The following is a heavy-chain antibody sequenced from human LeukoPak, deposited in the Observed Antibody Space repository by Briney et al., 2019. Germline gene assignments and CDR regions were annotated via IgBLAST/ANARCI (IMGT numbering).Heavy chain of an antibody. CDR2: NSGSGGST. CDR3: AKTNRRDTRID. CDR1: GFTFSSYA. V-gene: IGHV3-23*01. J-gene: IGHJ4*02. Sequence: GGSLRLSCAASGFTFSSYAMSWVRQAPGKALEWVSANSGSGGSTYYADSVKGRFTISRDNSKNTLYLQMNSLRAEDTAVYYCAKTNRRDTRIDWGQGTLVTVSS. D-gene: IGHD1-26*01.